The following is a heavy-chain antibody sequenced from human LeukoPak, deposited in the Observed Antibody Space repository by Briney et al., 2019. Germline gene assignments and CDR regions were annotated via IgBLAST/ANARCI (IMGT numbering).Heavy chain of an antibody. CDR3: ARESPLDPIAARPGSAFDI. CDR1: GFTFSSYW. V-gene: IGHV3-7*01. D-gene: IGHD6-6*01. Sequence: GGSLRPSCAASGFTFSSYWMSWVRQAPGKGLEWVANIKQDGSEKYYVDSVKGRFTISRDDAKNSLYLQMNSLRAEDTAVYYCARESPLDPIAARPGSAFDIWGQGTMVTVSS. CDR2: IKQDGSEK. J-gene: IGHJ3*02.